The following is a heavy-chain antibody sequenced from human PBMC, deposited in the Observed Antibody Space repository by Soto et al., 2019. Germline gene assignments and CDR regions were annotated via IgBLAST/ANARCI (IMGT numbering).Heavy chain of an antibody. J-gene: IGHJ6*02. CDR2: INPNSGGT. CDR1: GYTFTGYY. D-gene: IGHD3-10*01. V-gene: IGHV1-2*02. CDR3: ARDPVITMVRVVLPYYYGMDV. Sequence: QVQLVQSGAEVKKPGASVKVSCKASGYTFTGYYMHWVRQAPGQGLEWMGWINPNSGGTNYAQKFQGRVTMTRDTSISTAYMELSRLRSDDTAVYYCARDPVITMVRVVLPYYYGMDVWGQGTTVTVSS.